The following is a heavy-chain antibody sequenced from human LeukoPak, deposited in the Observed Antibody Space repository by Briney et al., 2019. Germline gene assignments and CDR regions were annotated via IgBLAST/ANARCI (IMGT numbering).Heavy chain of an antibody. D-gene: IGHD5-12*01. J-gene: IGHJ4*02. CDR3: ARLDITEYYFDY. Sequence: SETLSLTCTVSGDSFSSGSYYWSWIRQPPGKGLEWIGYIFYSGSTNYNPSLKSRVTISVDTSKNQFSLKLSSVTAADTAVYYCARLDITEYYFDYWGQGTLVTVSS. CDR1: GDSFSSGSYY. CDR2: IFYSGST. V-gene: IGHV4-61*01.